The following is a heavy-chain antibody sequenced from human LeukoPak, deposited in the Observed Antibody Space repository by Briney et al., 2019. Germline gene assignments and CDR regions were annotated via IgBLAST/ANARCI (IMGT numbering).Heavy chain of an antibody. V-gene: IGHV1-46*01. D-gene: IGHD6-13*01. CDR1: GYTFSIYN. J-gene: IGHJ4*02. CDR3: AREGVAGTGLDY. CDR2: VNPSGGT. Sequence: ASVKVSCKASGYTFSIYNMHWVRQAPGQGLEWMGIVNPSGGTSYAQKLQGRITMTRDTSTVCMELSSLRSEDTAFYYCAREGVAGTGLDYWGQGTLVTVSS.